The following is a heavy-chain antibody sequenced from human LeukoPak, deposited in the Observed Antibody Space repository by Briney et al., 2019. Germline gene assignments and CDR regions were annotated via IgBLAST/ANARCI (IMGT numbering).Heavy chain of an antibody. D-gene: IGHD5-18*01. CDR1: GGSFSSHY. V-gene: IGHV4-59*11. CDR3: ARERRYSYVDY. J-gene: IGHJ4*02. CDR2: IYYSGST. Sequence: SETLSLTCTVSGGSFSSHYWSWIRQAPGKGLEWIGYIYYSGSTNYNPSLKSRVTISVDTSKNQFSLKLSSVTAADTAVYYCARERRYSYVDYWGQGTLVTVSS.